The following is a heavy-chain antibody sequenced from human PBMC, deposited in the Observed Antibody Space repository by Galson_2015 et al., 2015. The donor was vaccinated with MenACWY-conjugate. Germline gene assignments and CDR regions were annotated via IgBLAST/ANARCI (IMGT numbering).Heavy chain of an antibody. CDR1: GFTFDDYA. CDR3: AKDHKLGSGSPVYFDY. D-gene: IGHD3-10*01. V-gene: IGHV3-43D*03. Sequence: SLRLSCAASGFTFDDYAMHWVRQAPGKGLEWVSLISWDGGSTYYADSVKGRFTISRDNSKNSLYLQMNSLRAEDTAVYYCAKDHKLGSGSPVYFDYWGQGTLVTVSS. J-gene: IGHJ4*02. CDR2: ISWDGGST.